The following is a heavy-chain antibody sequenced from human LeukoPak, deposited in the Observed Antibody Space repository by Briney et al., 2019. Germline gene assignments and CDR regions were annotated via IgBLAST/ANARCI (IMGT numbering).Heavy chain of an antibody. J-gene: IGHJ6*03. CDR1: GFTFSSYS. CDR3: ASPLDVYRGASMDV. Sequence: SGGSLRLSCAASGFTFSSYSMNWVRQAPGKGLEWVSYISSSSSTIYYADSVKGRFTISRDNAKNSLYLQMNSLRAEDTAVYYCASPLDVYRGASMDVWGKGTTVTVSS. V-gene: IGHV3-48*01. D-gene: IGHD5-18*01. CDR2: ISSSSSTI.